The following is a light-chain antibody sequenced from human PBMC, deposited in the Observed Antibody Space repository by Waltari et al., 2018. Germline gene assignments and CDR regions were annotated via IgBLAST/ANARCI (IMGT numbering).Light chain of an antibody. CDR3: MQALQTWT. CDR2: AAS. V-gene: IGKV2-28*01. CDR1: QSLLHTNGHYY. Sequence: EIVMNQSPLSLSVTLGEPASISCTSSQSLLHTNGHYYLAWYLPKPGQSPQLLIYAASNRAPGVPDRFSGSGSGRDFTLTISRVEADDFGTYFCMQALQTWTFGQGTKVDMK. J-gene: IGKJ1*01.